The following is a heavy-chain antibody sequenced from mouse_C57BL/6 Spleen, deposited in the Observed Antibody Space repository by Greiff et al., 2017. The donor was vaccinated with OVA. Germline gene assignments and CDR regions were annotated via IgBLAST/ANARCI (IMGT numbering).Heavy chain of an antibody. CDR2: INPNNGGT. Sequence: SGPELVKPGASVKMSCKASGYTFTDYNMHWVKQSHGKSLEWIGYINPNNGGTSYNQKFKGKATLTVNKSSSTAYMELRSLTSEDSAVYYCARSRVTGLDYWGQGTTLTVSS. J-gene: IGHJ2*01. CDR1: GYTFTDYN. D-gene: IGHD4-1*01. V-gene: IGHV1-22*01. CDR3: ARSRVTGLDY.